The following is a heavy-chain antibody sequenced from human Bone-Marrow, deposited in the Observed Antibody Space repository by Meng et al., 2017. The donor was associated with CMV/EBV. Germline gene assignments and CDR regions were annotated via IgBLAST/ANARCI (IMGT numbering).Heavy chain of an antibody. CDR1: GVSISSSSYY. CDR2: IYYSGST. V-gene: IGHV4-39*01. CDR3: ARRPAAVGGTSPFDY. J-gene: IGHJ4*02. D-gene: IGHD6-19*01. Sequence: SETLSLTCTVSGVSISSSSYYWVWIRHPPGKGLEWIGSIYYSGSTYYNAALKSRVTITVDTSKNQFALKLSSVTAADTAVYYCARRPAAVGGTSPFDYWGQGTLVTVSS.